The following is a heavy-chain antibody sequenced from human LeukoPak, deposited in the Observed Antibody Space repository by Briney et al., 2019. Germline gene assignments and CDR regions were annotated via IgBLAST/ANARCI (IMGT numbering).Heavy chain of an antibody. J-gene: IGHJ4*02. Sequence: GGSLRLSCAASGFIFSNFWMSWVRQAPGKGLEWVANIKQDGSEKYYVDSVKGRFTLSRDNAKSSLYLQMNNLRAEDTAVYYCARIFGYSSIYYFDYWGQGTLVTVSS. V-gene: IGHV3-7*01. D-gene: IGHD6-19*01. CDR2: IKQDGSEK. CDR3: ARIFGYSSIYYFDY. CDR1: GFIFSNFW.